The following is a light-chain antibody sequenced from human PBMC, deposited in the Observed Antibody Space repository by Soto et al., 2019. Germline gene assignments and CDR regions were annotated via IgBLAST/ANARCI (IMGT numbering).Light chain of an antibody. CDR1: SSDVGGYNY. J-gene: IGLJ1*01. Sequence: QSVLTQPASVSGSPGQSITISCTGTSSDVGGYNYVSWYQQHPGKAPKLMIYEVSNRPSGVSNRFSGSKSGNTASLTISGLQAEDEADYYCSSYSSSDTLHVFGTPTKLTVL. CDR3: SSYSSSDTLHV. CDR2: EVS. V-gene: IGLV2-14*01.